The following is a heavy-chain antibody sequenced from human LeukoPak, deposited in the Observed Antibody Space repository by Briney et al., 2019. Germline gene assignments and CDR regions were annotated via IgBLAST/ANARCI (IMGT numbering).Heavy chain of an antibody. Sequence: GGSLRLSCAASGFTLSTYNMNWVRQAPGKGLEWVSSISSSGNSIYYGDSVKGRFIISRDNAKNSLYLQMNSLRAEDTAVYYCARGYCSSTSCLLFDYWGQGTLVTVSS. J-gene: IGHJ4*02. CDR1: GFTLSTYN. CDR2: ISSSGNSI. D-gene: IGHD2-2*01. V-gene: IGHV3-48*04. CDR3: ARGYCSSTSCLLFDY.